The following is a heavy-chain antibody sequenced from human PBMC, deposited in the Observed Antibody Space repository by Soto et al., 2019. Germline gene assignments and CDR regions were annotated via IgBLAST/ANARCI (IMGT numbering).Heavy chain of an antibody. D-gene: IGHD1-26*01. V-gene: IGHV1-69*01. J-gene: IGHJ4*01. CDR1: GGTFSSYS. Sequence: QVQLVQSGAEVKKPGSSVKVSCKASGGTFSSYSINWVRQAPGQGLEWMGEIIPIFGTANYAQKFQGRVTITADESTSTXXXXXXXXXXXXXAVYYCARDXGRXSGGIDYW. CDR3: ARDXGRXSGGIDY. CDR2: IIPIFGTA.